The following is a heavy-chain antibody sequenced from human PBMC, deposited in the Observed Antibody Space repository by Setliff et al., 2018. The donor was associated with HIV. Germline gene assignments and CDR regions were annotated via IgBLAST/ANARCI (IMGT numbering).Heavy chain of an antibody. V-gene: IGHV4-59*11. CDR2: IYYTGNT. Sequence: SETLSLTCSVSGVSISSQYWSWIRQPPGKGLEWVGSIYYTGNTNYNPSLKSRVTISVDTSKNELSLKMSSVTAADTAVYYCARAPATMIVVVNHVPLAAFGLWGQGTMVTVSS. CDR3: ARAPATMIVVVNHVPLAAFGL. J-gene: IGHJ3*01. CDR1: GVSISSQY. D-gene: IGHD3-22*01.